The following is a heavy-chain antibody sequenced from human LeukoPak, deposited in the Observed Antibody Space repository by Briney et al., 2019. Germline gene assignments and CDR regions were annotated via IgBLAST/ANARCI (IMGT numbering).Heavy chain of an antibody. V-gene: IGHV4-4*09. CDR1: GGSISSYY. CDR3: ARPRYCSSTSCYTSWFDP. Sequence: SETLSLTCTVSGGSISSYYWSWIRQPPGKGLEWIGYIYTSGSINYNPSLKSRVTISVDTSKNQFSLKLSSVTAADTAVYYCARPRYCSSTSCYTSWFDPWGQGTLVTVSS. CDR2: IYTSGSI. J-gene: IGHJ5*02. D-gene: IGHD2-2*02.